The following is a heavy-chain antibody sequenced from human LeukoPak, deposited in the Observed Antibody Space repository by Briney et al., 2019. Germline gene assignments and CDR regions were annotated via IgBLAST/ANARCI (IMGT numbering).Heavy chain of an antibody. J-gene: IGHJ4*02. CDR2: INWSGSST. V-gene: IGHV3-20*04. Sequence: PGGSLRLSCAASGFXFDDYGISWVRQAPGKGLEWVSGINWSGSSTGYADSVKGRFTISRDNAKNSLYLQMSSLRAEDTALYYCARVPHYYGSGTYLSYFDYWGQGTLVTVSS. CDR1: GFXFDDYG. D-gene: IGHD3-10*01. CDR3: ARVPHYYGSGTYLSYFDY.